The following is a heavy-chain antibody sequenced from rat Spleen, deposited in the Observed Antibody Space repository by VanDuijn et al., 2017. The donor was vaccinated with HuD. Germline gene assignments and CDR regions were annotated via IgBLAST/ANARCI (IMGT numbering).Heavy chain of an antibody. CDR3: TTAGSLGY. Sequence: EVQLVESGGDLVQPGRSLKISCAASGSTFSNYDMAWVRQAPTKGLEWIASISTDGDNTYYRDSVKGRFTISRDNAKNTQYLQMDSLRSEDTATYYCTTAGSLGYWGQGVMVTVSS. V-gene: IGHV5S13*01. J-gene: IGHJ2*01. CDR2: ISTDGDNT. CDR1: GSTFSNYD. D-gene: IGHD5-1*01.